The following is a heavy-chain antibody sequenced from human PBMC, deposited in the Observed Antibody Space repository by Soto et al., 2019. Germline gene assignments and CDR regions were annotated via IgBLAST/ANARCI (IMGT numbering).Heavy chain of an antibody. CDR2: IYYSGST. CDR3: ARRVRDYPKSFDY. CDR1: GGSISSSSYY. V-gene: IGHV4-39*01. Sequence: SETLSLTCTVSGGSISSSSYYWGWIRQPPGKGLEWIGSIYYSGSTYYNPSLKSRVTISVDTSKNQFSLKLSSVTAADTAVYYCARRVRDYPKSFDYWGQGTLVTVSS. J-gene: IGHJ4*02. D-gene: IGHD4-17*01.